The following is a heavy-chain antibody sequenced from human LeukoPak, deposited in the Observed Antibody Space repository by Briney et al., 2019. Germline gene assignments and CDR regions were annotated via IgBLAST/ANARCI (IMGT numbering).Heavy chain of an antibody. Sequence: ASVKVSCKASGYTFTSYYMHWVRQAPGQGLEWMGIINPSGGSTSYAQKFQGRVTMTRDTSTSTVYMELSSLRSEDTAVYYCASLPYYYRSGSYYKAQDYWGQGTLVTVSS. D-gene: IGHD3-10*01. CDR3: ASLPYYYRSGSYYKAQDY. V-gene: IGHV1-46*03. CDR1: GYTFTSYY. CDR2: INPSGGST. J-gene: IGHJ4*02.